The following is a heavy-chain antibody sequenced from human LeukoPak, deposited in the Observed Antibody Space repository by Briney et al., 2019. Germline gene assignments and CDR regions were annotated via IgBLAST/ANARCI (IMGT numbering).Heavy chain of an antibody. CDR2: IDPNSGDT. CDR3: AKGGVVITTFDY. V-gene: IGHV1-2*02. CDR1: GYTFTAYY. Sequence: ASVKVSCKASGYTFTAYYIHWVRQAPGQGLEWMGWIDPNSGDTKYVEKFQGRVTMTRDTSFSTAYMALSSLRSDDTAVYYCAKGGVVITTFDYWGQGTLVTVSS. D-gene: IGHD3-22*01. J-gene: IGHJ4*02.